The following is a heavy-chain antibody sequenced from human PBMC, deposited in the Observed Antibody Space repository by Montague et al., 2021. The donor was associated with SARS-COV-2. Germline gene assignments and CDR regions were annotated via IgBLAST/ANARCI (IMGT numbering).Heavy chain of an antibody. CDR1: SGSISNSIYY. Sequence: SETLSLTCTVSSGSISNSIYYWGWIRQPPGKGPEWIGSSRYGGTSYYNPSLKSRVTISIDTPKNQCSLKMTAVTAADTAVYFCARQDIQLRFDLWGRGTLVTVSS. J-gene: IGHJ2*01. V-gene: IGHV4-39*01. D-gene: IGHD1-1*01. CDR3: ARQDIQLRFDL. CDR2: SRYGGTS.